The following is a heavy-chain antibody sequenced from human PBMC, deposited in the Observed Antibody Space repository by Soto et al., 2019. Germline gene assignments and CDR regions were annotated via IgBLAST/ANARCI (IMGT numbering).Heavy chain of an antibody. J-gene: IGHJ5*02. V-gene: IGHV1-69*01. CDR3: ARRQYYYDSSGYYKYNWFDP. CDR1: GGTFSSYA. Sequence: SGAEVKKPGSSVKVSCKASGGTFSSYAISWVRQAPGQGLEWMGGIIPIFGTANYAQKFQGRVTITADESTSTAYMELSSLRSEDTAVYYCARRQYYYDSSGYYKYNWFDPWGQGTLVTVSS. CDR2: IIPIFGTA. D-gene: IGHD3-22*01.